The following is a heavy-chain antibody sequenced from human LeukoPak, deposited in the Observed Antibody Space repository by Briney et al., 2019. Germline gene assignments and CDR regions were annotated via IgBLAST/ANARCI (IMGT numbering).Heavy chain of an antibody. CDR2: IIPILGIA. CDR3: ARDSPYDFWSGYSNWFDP. J-gene: IGHJ5*02. V-gene: IGHV1-69*04. D-gene: IGHD3-3*01. CDR1: GGTFSSYA. Sequence: SVKVSCKASGGTFSSYAISWVRQAPGQGLEWMGRIIPILGIANYAQKFQGRVTITADKSTSTAYMELSSLRSEDTAVYYCARDSPYDFWSGYSNWFDPWGQGTLVTVSS.